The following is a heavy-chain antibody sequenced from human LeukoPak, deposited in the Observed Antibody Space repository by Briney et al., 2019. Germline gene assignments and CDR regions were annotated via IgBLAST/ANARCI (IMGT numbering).Heavy chain of an antibody. J-gene: IGHJ4*02. CDR3: ARDYYDSSGSYYVFAY. V-gene: IGHV1-18*01. D-gene: IGHD3-22*01. Sequence: ASVKVSCKASDYAFTNYGISWVRQSPGQGLEWMGWISAYNGNTNQAQKLQGRVTMTTDTSTRTAYMELRSLRSDDTAVYYCARDYYDSSGSYYVFAYWGQGTLVTVSS. CDR2: ISAYNGNT. CDR1: DYAFTNYG.